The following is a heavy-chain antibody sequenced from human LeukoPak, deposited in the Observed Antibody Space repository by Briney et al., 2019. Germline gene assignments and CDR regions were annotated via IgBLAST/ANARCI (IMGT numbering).Heavy chain of an antibody. CDR1: GFTFSSYA. Sequence: GGSLRLSCAASGFTFSSYAMSWVRQAPGKGLEWVSSISSSSGSIYYAASVKGRFTISRDNAKNSLYLQMNSLRAEDTAVYYCAREGDGNYYYYGMDVWGQGTTVTVSS. D-gene: IGHD4-17*01. V-gene: IGHV3-21*01. CDR3: AREGDGNYYYYGMDV. J-gene: IGHJ6*02. CDR2: ISSSSGSI.